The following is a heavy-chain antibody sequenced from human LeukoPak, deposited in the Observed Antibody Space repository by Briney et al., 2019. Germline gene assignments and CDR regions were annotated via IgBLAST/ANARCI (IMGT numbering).Heavy chain of an antibody. CDR1: GFTFSSYS. D-gene: IGHD3/OR15-3a*01. V-gene: IGHV3-21*01. Sequence: RGSLRLSCAASGFTFSSYSMNWVRQAPGKGLEWVSSISSSSSYIYYADSVKGRFTISRDNAKNSLYLQMNSLRAEDTAVYYCARDSGFSGTQRGEYWGQGTLVTVSS. CDR2: ISSSSSYI. J-gene: IGHJ4*02. CDR3: ARDSGFSGTQRGEY.